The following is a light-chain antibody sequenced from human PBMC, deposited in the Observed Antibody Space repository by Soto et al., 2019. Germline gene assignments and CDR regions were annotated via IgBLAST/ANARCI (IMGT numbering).Light chain of an antibody. CDR3: QQSYSTTWT. CDR2: AAS. J-gene: IGKJ1*01. V-gene: IGKV1-39*01. CDR1: QGISSY. Sequence: IQLTQSPSSLSASVGDRVTITCRASQGISSYLGWYQQKPGKAPKLLIYAASTLQSGVPSRFSGSGSETDFTLTISSLQPEDFATYSCQQSYSTTWTFGQGTKV.